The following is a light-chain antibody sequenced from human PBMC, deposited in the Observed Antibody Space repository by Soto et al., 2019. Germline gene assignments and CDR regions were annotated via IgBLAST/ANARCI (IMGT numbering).Light chain of an antibody. CDR3: QQRGSWLT. Sequence: EIVLTQSPATLSLSPGERATLFCRASQSVSRYLAWYQQKPGQAPRLLIYDSSNRATGIPARFSGSGSGTDFTLTISSLEPEDFAVYCCQQRGSWLTFGQGTRLEIK. CDR1: QSVSRY. CDR2: DSS. J-gene: IGKJ5*01. V-gene: IGKV3-11*01.